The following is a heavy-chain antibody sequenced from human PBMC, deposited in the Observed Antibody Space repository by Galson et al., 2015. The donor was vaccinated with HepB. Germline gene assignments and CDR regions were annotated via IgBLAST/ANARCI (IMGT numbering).Heavy chain of an antibody. CDR3: ARVRGSPGSYTYFHFYMDV. CDR2: TYYRSEWYY. D-gene: IGHD1-26*01. CDR1: GDSVSSNSAA. V-gene: IGHV6-1*01. J-gene: IGHJ6*03. Sequence: CAISGDSVSSNSAAWNWIRQSPSRGLEWLGRTYYRSEWYYDYAPSVRSRITINPDTSKNHFSLQLNSVTPEDTAVYYCARVRGSPGSYTYFHFYMDVWGEGTTVTVSS.